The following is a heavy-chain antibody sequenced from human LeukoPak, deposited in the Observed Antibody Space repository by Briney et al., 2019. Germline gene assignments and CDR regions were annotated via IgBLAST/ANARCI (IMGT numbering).Heavy chain of an antibody. D-gene: IGHD1-26*01. CDR3: ARDIELSC. CDR2: IYSGGST. Sequence: PGGSLRLSCAASGFTVSSNYMSWVRQAPGKGLEWVSVIYSGGSTYYADSVKGRFTVSRDSSKNTLHLQMNSLRAEDTAVYYCARDIELSCWGQGTLVTVSS. J-gene: IGHJ4*02. V-gene: IGHV3-53*01. CDR1: GFTVSSNY.